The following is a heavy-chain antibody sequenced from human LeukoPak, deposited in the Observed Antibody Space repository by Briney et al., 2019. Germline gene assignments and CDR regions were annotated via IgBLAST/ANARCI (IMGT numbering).Heavy chain of an antibody. CDR1: GFTFSSYW. D-gene: IGHD3-10*01. V-gene: IGHV3-7*01. Sequence: PGGSLRLSCAASGFTFSSYWMSWVRQAPGKGLEWVANIKQDGSEKYYVDSVKGRFTISRDNAKNSLYLQMNSLRAEDTAVYYCAIERGINYFDYWGQGTLVTVSS. CDR2: IKQDGSEK. J-gene: IGHJ4*02. CDR3: AIERGINYFDY.